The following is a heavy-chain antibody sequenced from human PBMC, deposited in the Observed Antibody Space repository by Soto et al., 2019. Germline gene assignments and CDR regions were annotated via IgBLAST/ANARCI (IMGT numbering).Heavy chain of an antibody. Sequence: LRLSCAASGFTFSSYGMHWVRQAPGKGLEWVAVISYDGSNKYYADSVKGRFTISRDNSKNTLYLQMNSLRAEDTAVYYCAKVNSGWNPFDYYYGMDVWGQGTTVTVSS. CDR1: GFTFSSYG. D-gene: IGHD6-19*01. CDR3: AKVNSGWNPFDYYYGMDV. V-gene: IGHV3-30*18. CDR2: ISYDGSNK. J-gene: IGHJ6*02.